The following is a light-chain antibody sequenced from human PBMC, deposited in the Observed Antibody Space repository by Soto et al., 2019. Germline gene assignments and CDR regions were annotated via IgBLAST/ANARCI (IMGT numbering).Light chain of an antibody. CDR3: QQYYSYPPIS. CDR1: QGISSY. V-gene: IGKV1-8*01. Sequence: AIRMTQSPSSFSASTGDRVTITCRASQGISSYLAWYQQKPGKSPKLLIYAASTLQSGVTSRLSGSGSGTDFTRTISCLQSEDFATYYCQQYYSYPPISVGQGTRLEIK. J-gene: IGKJ5*01. CDR2: AAS.